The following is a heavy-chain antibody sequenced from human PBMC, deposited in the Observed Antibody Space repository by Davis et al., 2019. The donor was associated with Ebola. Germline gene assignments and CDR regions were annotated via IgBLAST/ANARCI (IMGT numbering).Heavy chain of an antibody. J-gene: IGHJ4*02. Sequence: ASVKVSCKASGFSFTDYGITWVRQAPGQGLEFMRWISAYTGHTNYAQSFQGRIAMTIDTSTNTLYMELRSLRSDDTAMYYCVRSNSWYGDYWGRGTPVTVSS. CDR2: ISAYTGHT. CDR3: VRSNSWYGDY. V-gene: IGHV1-18*01. CDR1: GFSFTDYG. D-gene: IGHD6-13*01.